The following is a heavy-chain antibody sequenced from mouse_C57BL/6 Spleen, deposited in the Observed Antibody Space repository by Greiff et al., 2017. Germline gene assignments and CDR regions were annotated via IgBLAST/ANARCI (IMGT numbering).Heavy chain of an antibody. J-gene: IGHJ4*01. D-gene: IGHD2-2*01. Sequence: EVQVVESGPGLVKPSQSLSLTCSVTGYSITSGYYWNWIRQFPGNKLEWMGYISSDGSNNYNPSLKNRISITRDTSNNQFFLKLNSVTTEDRATYYCAREGYDDDNARDYWGQGTSVTVSS. CDR1: GYSITSGYY. CDR2: ISSDGSN. CDR3: AREGYDDDNARDY. V-gene: IGHV3-6*01.